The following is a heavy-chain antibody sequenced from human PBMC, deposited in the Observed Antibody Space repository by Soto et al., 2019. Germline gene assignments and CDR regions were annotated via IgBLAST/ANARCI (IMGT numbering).Heavy chain of an antibody. Sequence: SETLSLTCSVSGGSMSEYFWSWIRQSPGKGLEWIGYIYYLGSTDYNPSLKSRVTISVDTSKRQFSLRLTSVAAADTAVYYCARDGYDGSGSPYPAYGGPGTQVTVYS. CDR2: IYYLGST. J-gene: IGHJ4*02. CDR3: ARDGYDGSGSPYPAY. D-gene: IGHD3-10*01. V-gene: IGHV4-59*01. CDR1: GGSMSEYF.